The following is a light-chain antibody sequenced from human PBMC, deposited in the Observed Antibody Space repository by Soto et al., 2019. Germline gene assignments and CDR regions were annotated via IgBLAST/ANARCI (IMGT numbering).Light chain of an antibody. CDR1: SSNIGTGHD. CDR3: QSFDSRMSGWV. CDR2: HNT. J-gene: IGLJ3*02. V-gene: IGLV1-40*01. Sequence: QAVVTQPPSVSGAPGQRVSISCTGSSSNIGTGHDVHWYQQLPGTAPKLLIYHNTNRPPGVPARFSGSKSGTSASLVITGLQAEDEADYYCQSFDSRMSGWVFGGGTKLTVL.